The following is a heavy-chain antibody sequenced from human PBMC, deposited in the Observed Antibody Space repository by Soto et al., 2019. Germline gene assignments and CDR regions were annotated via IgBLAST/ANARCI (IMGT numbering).Heavy chain of an antibody. CDR2: ISSSGSTI. J-gene: IGHJ3*02. Sequence: SLRLSCAASGFPFSSYEMNWVRQAPGKGLEWVSYISSSGSTIYYADSVKGRFTISRDNAKNSLYLQMNSLRAEDTAVYYCASGATYSSGWSTPEGDAFDIWGQGTMVTVSS. V-gene: IGHV3-48*03. CDR1: GFPFSSYE. D-gene: IGHD6-19*01. CDR3: ASGATYSSGWSTPEGDAFDI.